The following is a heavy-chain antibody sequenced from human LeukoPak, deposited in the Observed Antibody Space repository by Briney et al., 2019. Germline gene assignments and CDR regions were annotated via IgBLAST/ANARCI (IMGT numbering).Heavy chain of an antibody. J-gene: IGHJ4*02. Sequence: SVKVSCKASGGTFSSYAISWVRQAPGQGLEWMGGIIPIFGTANYAQKFQGRVTIAADKSTSTAYMELSSLRSEDTAVYYCARDGREQQLTDYWGQGTLVTVSS. D-gene: IGHD6-13*01. CDR2: IIPIFGTA. CDR1: GGTFSSYA. CDR3: ARDGREQQLTDY. V-gene: IGHV1-69*06.